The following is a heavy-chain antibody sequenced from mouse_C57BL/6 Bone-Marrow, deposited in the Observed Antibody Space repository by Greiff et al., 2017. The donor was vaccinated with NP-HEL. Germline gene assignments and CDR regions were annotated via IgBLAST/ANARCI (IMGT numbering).Heavy chain of an antibody. J-gene: IGHJ3*01. CDR1: GFSLTSYG. D-gene: IGHD2-3*01. CDR3: ARHHDGYLSCFAC. Sequence: VNVVESGPGLVAPSQSLFITCTVSGFSLTSYGVHWVRQPPGKGLEWLVVIWSDGSTTYNSALKSRLSISKDNSKSQVFLKMNSLQSEDTAMYFCARHHDGYLSCFACWGQGTLVTVSA. CDR2: IWSDGST. V-gene: IGHV2-6-1*01.